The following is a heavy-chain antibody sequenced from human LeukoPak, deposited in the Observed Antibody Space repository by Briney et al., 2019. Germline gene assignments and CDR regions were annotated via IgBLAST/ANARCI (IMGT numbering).Heavy chain of an antibody. Sequence: ASVKVSCKASGYTFTSYDINWVRQATGQGLEWMGWMNPNSGNTGYAQKFQGRVTMTRNTSISTAYMELSSLRSEDTAVYYCAREYTTLYYYGMDVWGQGTTVTVSS. V-gene: IGHV1-8*01. CDR2: MNPNSGNT. J-gene: IGHJ6*02. CDR3: AREYTTLYYYGMDV. CDR1: GYTFTSYD. D-gene: IGHD2/OR15-2a*01.